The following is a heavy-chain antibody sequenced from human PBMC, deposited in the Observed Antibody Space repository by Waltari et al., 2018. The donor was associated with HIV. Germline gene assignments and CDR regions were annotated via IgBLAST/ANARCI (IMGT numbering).Heavy chain of an antibody. D-gene: IGHD4-4*01. CDR1: GYPFTGYY. CDR2: INPNRGDT. J-gene: IGHJ4*02. Sequence: QVQLVQSGAEVKNLGASVKVSCKTSGYPFTGYYLHWVRQAPGQGLEWMGRINPNRGDTDFAQKFQGRVTLTRDTSITTAYMDLSRLRSDDTAMYYCARDRLDYSGSQRYYYFDYWGQGTLVTVSS. V-gene: IGHV1-2*06. CDR3: ARDRLDYSGSQRYYYFDY.